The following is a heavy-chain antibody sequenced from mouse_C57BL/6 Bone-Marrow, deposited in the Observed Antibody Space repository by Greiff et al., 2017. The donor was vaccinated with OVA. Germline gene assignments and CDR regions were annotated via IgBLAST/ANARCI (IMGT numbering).Heavy chain of an antibody. CDR1: GYAFSSYW. D-gene: IGHD2-5*01. J-gene: IGHJ2*01. CDR3: ARCYSNYSYYVDY. CDR2: IYPGDGDT. Sequence: QVQLQQSGAELVKPGASVKISCKASGYAFSSYWMNWVKPRPGKGLEWIGQIYPGDGDTNYNGKFKGKATLTADKSSSTAYMQLSSLTSEDSAVYFCARCYSNYSYYVDYWGQGTTLTVSS. V-gene: IGHV1-80*01.